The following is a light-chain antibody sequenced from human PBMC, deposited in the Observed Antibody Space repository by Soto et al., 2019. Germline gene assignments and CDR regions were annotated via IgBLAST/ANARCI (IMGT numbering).Light chain of an antibody. J-gene: IGKJ1*01. CDR1: QSVSSAY. V-gene: IGKV3-20*01. CDR2: GTS. CDR3: QQFGDSPWT. Sequence: EIVLTQSPGTLSLSPGERATLSCRASQSVSSAYLTWYQQKPGQAPRLLIYGTSARATGIPDRFSGRGSGTDFTLTISRLEPEDFAVYYGQQFGDSPWTFGQGTKVEI.